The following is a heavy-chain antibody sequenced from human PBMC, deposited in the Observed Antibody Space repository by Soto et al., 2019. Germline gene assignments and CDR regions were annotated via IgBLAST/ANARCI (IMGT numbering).Heavy chain of an antibody. D-gene: IGHD3-3*01. V-gene: IGHV3-30*18. J-gene: IGHJ6*02. CDR2: ISYDGSNK. CDR3: AKDHLRFLGGGMDV. CDR1: GCTFSIYG. Sequence: PGGALRLSCAAAGCTFSIYGMHCVRQAPGKGLEWVAVISYDGSNKYYADSVKGRFTISRDNSKNTLYLQMNSLRAEDTAVYYCAKDHLRFLGGGMDVWGQGTTVTVSS.